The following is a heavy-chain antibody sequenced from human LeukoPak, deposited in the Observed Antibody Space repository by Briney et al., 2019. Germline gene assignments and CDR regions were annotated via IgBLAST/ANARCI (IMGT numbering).Heavy chain of an antibody. CDR2: ISWNSGSM. CDR1: GFTFDDYA. Sequence: GRSLRLSCAASGFTFDDYAMHWVRQAPGKGLEWVSGISWNSGSMGYADSVKGRFTISRDNAKNSLYLQMNSLRAEDTALYYCAKDIGYGDYAPVDAFDIWGQGTMVTVSS. CDR3: AKDIGYGDYAPVDAFDI. D-gene: IGHD4-17*01. J-gene: IGHJ3*02. V-gene: IGHV3-9*01.